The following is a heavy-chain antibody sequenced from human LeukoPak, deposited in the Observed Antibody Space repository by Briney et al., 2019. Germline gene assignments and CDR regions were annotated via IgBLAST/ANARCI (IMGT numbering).Heavy chain of an antibody. J-gene: IGHJ2*01. Sequence: ASVKVSCKPSGYTFSGFYIHWVRQAPGQGLEWMGWISPNSGGTDYAQRFEGRVTMTRDTSISTAYMELSSLRSDDTAVYYCAIQPWGSGNNWYFDLWGRGTLVTVSS. CDR3: AIQPWGSGNNWYFDL. CDR1: GYTFSGFY. D-gene: IGHD7-27*01. V-gene: IGHV1-2*02. CDR2: ISPNSGGT.